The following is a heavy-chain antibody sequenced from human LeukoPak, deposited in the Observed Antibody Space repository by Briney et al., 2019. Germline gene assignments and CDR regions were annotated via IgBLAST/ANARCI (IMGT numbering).Heavy chain of an antibody. CDR1: GFTFNEYW. Sequence: PGGSLRLSCAASGFTFNEYWMYWVRQAPGKGLVSVSRINTDGSITTYADSVKGRFTISRDNAENTLYLQMNSLRAEDTAAYYCASGMASRIYGLSLVHWGQGTLVTVSS. J-gene: IGHJ4*02. CDR2: INTDGSIT. V-gene: IGHV3-74*01. CDR3: ASGMASRIYGLSLVH. D-gene: IGHD5-24*01.